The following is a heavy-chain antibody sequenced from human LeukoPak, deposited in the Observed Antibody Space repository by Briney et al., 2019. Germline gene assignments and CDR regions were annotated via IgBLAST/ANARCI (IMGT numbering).Heavy chain of an antibody. V-gene: IGHV4-61*02. D-gene: IGHD2-2*01. J-gene: IGHJ5*02. Sequence: SQTLSLTCTVSGGSISSGSYYWSWIRQPAGKGLEWIGRIYTSGSTNYNPSLKSRVTTSVDTSKNQISLKVRSATAADTAVYYCARTTEDCSSTSCYQYWFDPWGQGTLVTVSS. CDR3: ARTTEDCSSTSCYQYWFDP. CDR2: IYTSGST. CDR1: GGSISSGSYY.